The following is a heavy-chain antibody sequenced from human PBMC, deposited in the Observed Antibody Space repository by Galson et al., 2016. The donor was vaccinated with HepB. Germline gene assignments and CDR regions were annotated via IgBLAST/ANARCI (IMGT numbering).Heavy chain of an antibody. V-gene: IGHV3-11*06. CDR3: ASGHEIRSTEF. Sequence: SLRLSCAVSGFTFSDFYMGWLRQAPGEGLEWLSYISGNSVYTNYADSVKGRFTISRDNGQNSLFLQMNSLRAEDTAVYYCASGHEIRSTEFWDQGTLVTVSS. CDR1: GFTFSDFY. D-gene: IGHD2-21*02. CDR2: ISGNSVYT. J-gene: IGHJ4*02.